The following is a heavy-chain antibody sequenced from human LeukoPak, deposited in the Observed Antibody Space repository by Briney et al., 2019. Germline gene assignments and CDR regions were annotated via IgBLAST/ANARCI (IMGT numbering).Heavy chain of an antibody. Sequence: SETLSLTCGVSGGSVTSTNWWTWVRQPPGKGLEWIGEVHLDGRTNYNPSLKSRLTISVDLSENHISLKLTSVTAANTAVYYCAREGGFFRPLDYSGQGTLVTVSS. J-gene: IGHJ4*02. D-gene: IGHD3-3*01. CDR1: GGSVTSTNW. CDR2: VHLDGRT. V-gene: IGHV4-4*02. CDR3: AREGGFFRPLDY.